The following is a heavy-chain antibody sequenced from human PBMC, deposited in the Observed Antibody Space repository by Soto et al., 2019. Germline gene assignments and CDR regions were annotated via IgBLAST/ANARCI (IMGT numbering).Heavy chain of an antibody. D-gene: IGHD6-13*01. CDR3: ARDLLYSSRSTVRFDI. J-gene: IGHJ3*02. Sequence: QVQLVQSGTEVKKPGASVKVSCKASGYTFTNYGISWVRQAPGQGLEWLAWINTYNGHTNYAQKLQGRVTLTTGTSTSTAYMELRSLRSDDTAVYYCARDLLYSSRSTVRFDIWGQGTMVTVSS. V-gene: IGHV1-18*01. CDR1: GYTFTNYG. CDR2: INTYNGHT.